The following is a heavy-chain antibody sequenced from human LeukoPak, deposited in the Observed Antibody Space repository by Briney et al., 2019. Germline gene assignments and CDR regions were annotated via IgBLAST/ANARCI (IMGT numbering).Heavy chain of an antibody. Sequence: GGSLRLSCAASGFTFSSYSMNWVRQAPGKGLDWVSSISSSSSYIYYADSVKGRFTISRDNAKNSLYLQMNSLRAEDTAVYYCASGGYCSSTSCYVDYWGQGTLVTVSS. CDR1: GFTFSSYS. J-gene: IGHJ4*02. CDR3: ASGGYCSSTSCYVDY. CDR2: ISSSSSYI. V-gene: IGHV3-21*01. D-gene: IGHD2-2*01.